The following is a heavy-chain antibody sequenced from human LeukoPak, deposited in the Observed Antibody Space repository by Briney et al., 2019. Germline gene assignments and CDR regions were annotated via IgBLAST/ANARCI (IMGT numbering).Heavy chain of an antibody. Sequence: GGSLRLSCAASGFTFSTYEMDWVRQAPGKGLEWISYIDSNSRTIHYADSVRGRFTISRDNARNSLFLQMNSLRAEDTAVYYCVREYCSGGSCSDAFDIWGQGTMVTVSS. CDR3: VREYCSGGSCSDAFDI. V-gene: IGHV3-48*03. D-gene: IGHD2-15*01. CDR2: IDSNSRTI. J-gene: IGHJ3*02. CDR1: GFTFSTYE.